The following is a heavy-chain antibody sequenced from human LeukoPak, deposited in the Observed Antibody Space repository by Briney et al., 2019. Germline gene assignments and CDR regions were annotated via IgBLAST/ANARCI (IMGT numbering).Heavy chain of an antibody. V-gene: IGHV3-33*08. CDR3: ARAPGYTPAYGMDV. D-gene: IGHD6-13*01. J-gene: IGHJ6*04. CDR1: GFTFSSYA. CDR2: IWYDGSNK. Sequence: GGSLRLSCAASGFTFSSYAMHWVRQAPGKGLEGVAVIWYDGSNKYYADSVKGRFTISRDNSKNTLYLQMNSLRAEDTAVYYCARAPGYTPAYGMDVWGKGTTVTVSP.